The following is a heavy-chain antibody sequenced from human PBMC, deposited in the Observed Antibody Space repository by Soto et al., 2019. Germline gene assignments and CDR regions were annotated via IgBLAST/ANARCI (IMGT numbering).Heavy chain of an antibody. V-gene: IGHV4-39*01. D-gene: IGHD2-15*01. CDR1: GGSISSSSYY. CDR2: VYYSGST. CDR3: ARTYCSGGSCDHDAFDS. J-gene: IGHJ3*02. Sequence: QLQLQESGPGLVKPSETLSLTCTVSGGSISSSSYYWGWIRQPPGKGLEWIGSVYYSGSTYYNPARKSRVTKSVDTSKNQCSLKLSAVTAADTAVYYCARTYCSGGSCDHDAFDSWGQGTMVTVSS.